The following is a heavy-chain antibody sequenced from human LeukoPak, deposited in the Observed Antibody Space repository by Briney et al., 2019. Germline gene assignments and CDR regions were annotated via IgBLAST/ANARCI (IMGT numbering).Heavy chain of an antibody. Sequence: GESLKISCKASGYSFTNYWIGWVRQMPGEGLEWMGIIYPDDSDTRDSPSFQGQVTISADKSITTAYLQWSSLKASDTAMYYCARTGRGYYDSSGPFDYWGQGTLVTVSS. V-gene: IGHV5-51*01. CDR2: IYPDDSDT. CDR1: GYSFTNYW. J-gene: IGHJ4*02. D-gene: IGHD3-22*01. CDR3: ARTGRGYYDSSGPFDY.